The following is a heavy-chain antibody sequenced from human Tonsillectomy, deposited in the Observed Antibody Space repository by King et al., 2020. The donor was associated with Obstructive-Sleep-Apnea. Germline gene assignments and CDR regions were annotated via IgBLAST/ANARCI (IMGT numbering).Heavy chain of an antibody. CDR3: AGRPFCPYSYGYCAAFDI. J-gene: IGHJ3*02. D-gene: IGHD5-18*01. CDR1: GGSISSYY. CDR2: IYYSGST. Sequence: QLQESGPGLVKPSETLSLTCTVSGGSISSYYWSWIRQPPGKGLEWIGYIYYSGSTNYNPSLKSRVTISVDTSKNQFSLKLSSVTAADTAVYYCAGRPFCPYSYGYCAAFDIWGQGTMVTVSS. V-gene: IGHV4-59*08.